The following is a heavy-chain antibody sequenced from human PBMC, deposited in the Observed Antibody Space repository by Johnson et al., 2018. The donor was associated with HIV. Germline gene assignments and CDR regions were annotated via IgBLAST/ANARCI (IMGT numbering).Heavy chain of an antibody. D-gene: IGHD7-27*01. V-gene: IGHV3-30*04. CDR2: ISYDGSNK. CDR1: GFTFSSYA. J-gene: IGHJ3*02. CDR3: AKGLKLGSGDDAFDI. Sequence: QVQLVESGGGVVQPGRSLRLSCAASGFTFSSYAMHWVRQAPGKGLEWVAVISYDGSNKCYADSVKGRFTISRDNSKNTLYLQMNSLRAEDTAVYYCAKGLKLGSGDDAFDIWGQGTMVTVSS.